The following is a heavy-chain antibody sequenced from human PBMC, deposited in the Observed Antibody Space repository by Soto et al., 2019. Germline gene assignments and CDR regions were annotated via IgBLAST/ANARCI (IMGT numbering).Heavy chain of an antibody. V-gene: IGHV1-69*12. J-gene: IGHJ2*01. CDR2: IIPIFGTA. CDR3: ARENQRWLQLWYFDL. CDR1: GGTFSSYT. D-gene: IGHD5-12*01. Sequence: QVQLVQSGAEVKKPGSSVTVSCKASGGTFSSYTISWVRQAPGQGLEWMGGIIPIFGTANYAQKFQGRVTITADESTSTAYMELSSLRSEDTAVYYCARENQRWLQLWYFDLWGRGTLVTVSS.